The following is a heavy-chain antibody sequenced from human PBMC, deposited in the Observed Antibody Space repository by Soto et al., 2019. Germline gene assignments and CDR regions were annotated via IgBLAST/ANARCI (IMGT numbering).Heavy chain of an antibody. CDR3: AKNQGVELVPLATVDWFDP. CDR2: ISGSGFKK. J-gene: IGHJ5*02. Sequence: GGSLRLSCAASGFIFENFGMSWVRQAPGKGLEWISSISGSGFKKYYADSVKGRFTISRDNPKSTVYLELNNLSAEDTAVYHCAKNQGVELVPLATVDWFDPWGQGSVVTVSS. D-gene: IGHD1-26*01. V-gene: IGHV3-23*01. CDR1: GFIFENFG.